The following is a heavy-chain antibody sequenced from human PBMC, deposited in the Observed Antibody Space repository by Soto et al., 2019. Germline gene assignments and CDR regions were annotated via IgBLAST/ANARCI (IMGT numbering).Heavy chain of an antibody. D-gene: IGHD6-13*01. CDR2: IWYDGSNK. CDR1: GFTFSSYG. Sequence: QVQLVESGGGVVQPGRSLRLSCAASGFTFSSYGMHWVRQAPGKGLEWVAVIWYDGSNKYYADSVKGRFTISRDNSKNTLYLQMNSLRAEDTAVYYCARGIAAAGTVDYWGQGTLVTVSS. J-gene: IGHJ4*02. CDR3: ARGIAAAGTVDY. V-gene: IGHV3-33*01.